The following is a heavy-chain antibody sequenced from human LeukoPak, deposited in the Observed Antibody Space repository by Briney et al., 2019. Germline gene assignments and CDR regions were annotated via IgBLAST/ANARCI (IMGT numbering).Heavy chain of an antibody. D-gene: IGHD5-18*01. CDR2: IYYSGST. Sequence: KASETLSLTCTVSGGSISSSSYYWGWIRQPPGKGLEWMGSIYYSGSTFYNPSLKSRVIISVDTSKNQFSLKLSSVTAADTAIYYCARHGRATAMLLNWFDPWGQGTLVTVSS. J-gene: IGHJ5*02. CDR1: GGSISSSSYY. V-gene: IGHV4-39*01. CDR3: ARHGRATAMLLNWFDP.